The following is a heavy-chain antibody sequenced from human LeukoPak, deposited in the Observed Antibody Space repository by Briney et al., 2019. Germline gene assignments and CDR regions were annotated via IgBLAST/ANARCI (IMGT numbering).Heavy chain of an antibody. CDR3: ARDSLRYCSGDSCYYNY. CDR2: ISWKDYK. J-gene: IGHJ4*02. D-gene: IGHD2-15*01. Sequence: GGSLRLSCAASGFTFSRFTMNWVRQAPGKGLEWVSSISWKDYKYYADSMKGRFTISRDNAKNSLYLQMNSLRAEDTAVYSCARDSLRYCSGDSCYYNYWGQGTLVTVSS. V-gene: IGHV3-21*01. CDR1: GFTFSRFT.